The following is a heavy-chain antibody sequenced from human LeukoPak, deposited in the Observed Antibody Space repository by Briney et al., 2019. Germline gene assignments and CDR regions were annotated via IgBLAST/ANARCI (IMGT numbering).Heavy chain of an antibody. CDR1: GYTFTSYG. D-gene: IGHD3-22*01. J-gene: IGHJ4*02. Sequence: GASVKVSCKASGYTFTSYGISWVRQAPGQGLEWMGWISAYNGNTNYARKLQGRVTMTTDTSTSTAYMELRSLRSDDTAVYYCARVQITMIVVVITHIDYWGQGTLVTVSS. V-gene: IGHV1-18*01. CDR2: ISAYNGNT. CDR3: ARVQITMIVVVITHIDY.